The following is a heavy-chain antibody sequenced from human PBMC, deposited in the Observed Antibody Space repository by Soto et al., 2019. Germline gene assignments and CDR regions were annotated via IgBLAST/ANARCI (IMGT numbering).Heavy chain of an antibody. V-gene: IGHV3-30*03. CDR3: ASMVVAADQYYYYGMDV. Sequence: HPGGSLTLSCAASGFTFSSYGMHWVRQAPGKGLEWVAVISYDGSNKYYADSVKGRFTISRDNSKNTLYLQMNSLRAEDTAVYYCASMVVAADQYYYYGMDVWGQGTTVTVSS. CDR2: ISYDGSNK. CDR1: GFTFSSYG. J-gene: IGHJ6*02. D-gene: IGHD2-15*01.